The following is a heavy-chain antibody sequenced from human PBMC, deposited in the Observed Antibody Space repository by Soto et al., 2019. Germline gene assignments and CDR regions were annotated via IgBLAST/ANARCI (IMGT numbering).Heavy chain of an antibody. CDR3: ARGDSSITIFGVVIISWAFDI. D-gene: IGHD3-3*01. J-gene: IGHJ3*02. Sequence: GGSLRLSCAASGFTFSSYSMNWVRQAPGKGLEWVSSISSSSYIYYADSVKGRFTISRDNAKNSLYLQMNSLRAEDTAVYYCARGDSSITIFGVVIISWAFDIWGQGTMVTVSS. V-gene: IGHV3-21*01. CDR1: GFTFSSYS. CDR2: ISSSSYI.